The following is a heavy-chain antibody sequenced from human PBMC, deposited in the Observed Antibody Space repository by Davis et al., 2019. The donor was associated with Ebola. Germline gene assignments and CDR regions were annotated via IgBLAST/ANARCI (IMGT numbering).Heavy chain of an antibody. J-gene: IGHJ5*02. D-gene: IGHD4-17*01. CDR3: ARAKDGDYVRLNWFDP. CDR1: GYTFTGYY. CDR2: INPNSGGT. Sequence: ASVTVSCKASGYTFTGYYMHWVRQAPGQGLEWMGWINPNSGGTNYAQKFQGWVTMTRDTSISTAYMELSRLRSDDTAVYYCARAKDGDYVRLNWFDPWGQGTLVTVSS. V-gene: IGHV1-2*04.